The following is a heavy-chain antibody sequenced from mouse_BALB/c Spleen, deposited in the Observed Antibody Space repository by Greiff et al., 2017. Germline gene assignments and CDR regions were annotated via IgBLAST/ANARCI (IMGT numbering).Heavy chain of an antibody. CDR2: IDPENGDT. CDR1: GFNIKDYY. Sequence: VQLQQSGAELVRSGASVKLSCTASGFNIKDYYMHWVKQRPEQGLEWIGWIDPENGDTEYAPKFQGKATMTADTSSNTAYLQLSSLTSEDTAVYYCNARGWALDHWGQGTTLTVSS. D-gene: IGHD3-2*02. J-gene: IGHJ2*01. V-gene: IGHV14-4*02. CDR3: NARGWALDH.